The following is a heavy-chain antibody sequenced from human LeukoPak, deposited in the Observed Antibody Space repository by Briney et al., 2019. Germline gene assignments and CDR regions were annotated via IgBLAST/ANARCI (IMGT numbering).Heavy chain of an antibody. CDR1: GFTFSNYG. CDR3: ARDLGGYGDSGTNFDY. CDR2: ISTSSIYI. Sequence: GGTLRLSCAASGFTFSNYGMNWVRQAPGKGLEWVSAISTSSIYIYYADSVKGRFAISRHNAKKSLYLQMNSLRAEDTAVYYCARDLGGYGDSGTNFDYWGQGTLVTVSS. V-gene: IGHV3-21*01. D-gene: IGHD4-17*01. J-gene: IGHJ4*02.